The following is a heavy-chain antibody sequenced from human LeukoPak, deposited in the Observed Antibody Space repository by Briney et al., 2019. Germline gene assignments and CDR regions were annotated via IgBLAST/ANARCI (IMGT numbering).Heavy chain of an antibody. CDR1: GFTFSSYS. J-gene: IGHJ4*02. CDR3: ARDRIVATIPRLGYFDY. V-gene: IGHV3-21*01. D-gene: IGHD5-12*01. Sequence: PGGSLRLSCAASGFTFSSYSMNWVRQAPGKGLEWVLSISSSSSYIYYADSVKGRFTISRDNAKNSLYLQMNSLRAEDTAVYYCARDRIVATIPRLGYFDYWGQGTLVTVSS. CDR2: ISSSSSYI.